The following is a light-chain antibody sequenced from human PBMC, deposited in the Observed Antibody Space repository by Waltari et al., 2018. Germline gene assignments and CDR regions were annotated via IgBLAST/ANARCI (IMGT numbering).Light chain of an antibody. CDR3: SSYTGSSPPLVV. Sequence: QSALPQPAPVSGSPGQSLTIPCTGTSSDVDGYNYVSWYQQHPGKAPKLMIYEVSSQPSGVSNRCSCSKSGNTASLTIAGLQAEDEADYYCSSYTGSSPPLVVFGGGTKLTVL. V-gene: IGLV2-14*01. CDR2: EVS. J-gene: IGLJ2*01. CDR1: SSDVDGYNY.